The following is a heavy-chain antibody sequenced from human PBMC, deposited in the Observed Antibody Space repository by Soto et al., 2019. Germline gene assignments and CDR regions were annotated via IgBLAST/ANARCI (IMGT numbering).Heavy chain of an antibody. CDR1: GGSFSGYY. Sequence: QVQLQQWGAGLLKPSETLSLTCAVYGGSFSGYYWSWIRQPPGKGLEWIGEINHSGSTNYNPSLKSRVTRSVDTSKNQFSLKLSSVTAADTAVYYCARGGYDSSGYYLSTFDYWGQGTLVTVSS. CDR3: ARGGYDSSGYYLSTFDY. CDR2: INHSGST. J-gene: IGHJ4*02. D-gene: IGHD3-22*01. V-gene: IGHV4-34*01.